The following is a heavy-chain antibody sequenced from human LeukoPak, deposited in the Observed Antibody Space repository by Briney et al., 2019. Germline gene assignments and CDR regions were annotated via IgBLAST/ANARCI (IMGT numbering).Heavy chain of an antibody. CDR2: IRYDGSKK. Sequence: GGSLRLSCAASGFIFRTYGMQWVRQVPGKGLEWVAFIRYDGSKKYYADSVKGRFTISRDNSKNTVYLQMNSLRAEDTAVYYCAKGAANYDILTGCDSWGQGILVTVSS. CDR1: GFIFRTYG. CDR3: AKGAANYDILTGCDS. D-gene: IGHD3-9*01. J-gene: IGHJ4*02. V-gene: IGHV3-30*02.